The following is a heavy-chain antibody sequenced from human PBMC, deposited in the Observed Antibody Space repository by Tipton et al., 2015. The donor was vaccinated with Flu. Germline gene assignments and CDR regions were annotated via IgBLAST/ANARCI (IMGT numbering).Heavy chain of an antibody. J-gene: IGHJ6*02. CDR2: ISWDGGST. Sequence: SLRLSCTASGVTFDGYAMHWVRQVPGKGLEWVSLISWDGGSTFYGDSVRGRFTVSRDNRRNSLYLQMNSLRLEDTALYYCATEVAWQGGGYYGMDVWDQGTTVTVS. D-gene: IGHD1-26*01. CDR1: GVTFDGYA. V-gene: IGHV3-43D*03. CDR3: ATEVAWQGGGYYGMDV.